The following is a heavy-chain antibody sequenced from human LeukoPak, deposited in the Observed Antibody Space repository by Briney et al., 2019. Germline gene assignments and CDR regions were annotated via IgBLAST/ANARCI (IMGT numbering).Heavy chain of an antibody. CDR2: INPNSGGT. Sequence: ASVKVSCKASGYTFTNYGISWVRQAPGQGLEWMGWINPNSGGTNYAQKFQGRVTMTRDTSISTAYMELSRLRSDDTAVYYCARDPEVRVAATGNFDYWGQGTLVTVSS. V-gene: IGHV1-2*02. CDR3: ARDPEVRVAATGNFDY. J-gene: IGHJ4*02. D-gene: IGHD2-15*01. CDR1: GYTFTNYG.